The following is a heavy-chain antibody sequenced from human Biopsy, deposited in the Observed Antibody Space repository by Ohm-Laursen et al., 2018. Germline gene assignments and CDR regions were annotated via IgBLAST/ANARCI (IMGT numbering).Heavy chain of an antibody. CDR2: INPHTGVT. J-gene: IGHJ5*02. CDR1: GYDFLDFH. Sequence: ASVKVSCKASGYDFLDFHIHWVRQVPGQGLEWIGHINPHTGVTKYAQKFLDRTTMTGDTSISTAYMDLSRLTSADTGIYYCARPSGGVSTIGFDPWGQGTLVIVSS. CDR3: ARPSGGVSTIGFDP. D-gene: IGHD5/OR15-5a*01. V-gene: IGHV1-2*05.